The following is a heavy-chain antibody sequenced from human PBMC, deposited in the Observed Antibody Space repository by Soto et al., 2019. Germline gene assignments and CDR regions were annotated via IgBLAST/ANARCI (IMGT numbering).Heavy chain of an antibody. CDR3: VRVGVGIGDHFDS. D-gene: IGHD1-26*01. Sequence: SETLSLTCSVSNGSISGFYWTWIRQPPGKILEWIGYIHYSGRTDYNPSLTSRATMSVDTSKNQFSLNLKSITAADTAVYYCVRVGVGIGDHFDSWGRGTLVTVSS. CDR1: NGSISGFY. CDR2: IHYSGRT. V-gene: IGHV4-59*12. J-gene: IGHJ4*02.